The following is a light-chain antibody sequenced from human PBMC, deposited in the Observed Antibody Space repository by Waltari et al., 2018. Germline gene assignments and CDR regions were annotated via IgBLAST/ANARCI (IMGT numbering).Light chain of an antibody. CDR1: RSNIGNNA. Sequence: QSVLTQPPSASATPGQRVTISCSGSRSNIGNNAVNWYQQLPGTAPKPLIYNDDQRPSGVPDRFSGSRSGPSASLAISGLQSDDEADYYCASRDDSLNGWVFGGGTKLTVL. CDR2: NDD. CDR3: ASRDDSLNGWV. V-gene: IGLV1-44*01. J-gene: IGLJ3*02.